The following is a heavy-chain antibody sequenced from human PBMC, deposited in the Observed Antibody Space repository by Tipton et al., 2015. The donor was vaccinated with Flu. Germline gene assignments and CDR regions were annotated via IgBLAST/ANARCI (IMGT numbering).Heavy chain of an antibody. J-gene: IGHJ1*01. CDR3: ARNGGSYSYQH. CDR1: GGSISSYY. D-gene: IGHD3-10*01. V-gene: IGHV4-59*13. CDR2: VSYSGIT. Sequence: SLTCTVSGGSISSYYWSWLRQPPGKGLEWIGFVSYSGITNYNPSLKGRVTMSLDASKNHFSLSLSSVTAADTAVYYCARNGGSYSYQHWGQGTLVTVSS.